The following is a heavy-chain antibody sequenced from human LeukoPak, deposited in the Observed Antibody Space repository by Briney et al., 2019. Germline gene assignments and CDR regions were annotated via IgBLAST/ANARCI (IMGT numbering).Heavy chain of an antibody. V-gene: IGHV3-64D*09. D-gene: IGHD2-2*01. J-gene: IGHJ5*02. Sequence: GGSQRLSCSASGFTFSSYAMHWGRQAPGKGLEYVSAISSNGGSTYYADSVKGRFTISRDNSKNTLYLQMSSLRAEDTAVYYCVKDYCSSTSCYAPAQFDPWGQGTLDTVSS. CDR3: VKDYCSSTSCYAPAQFDP. CDR1: GFTFSSYA. CDR2: ISSNGGST.